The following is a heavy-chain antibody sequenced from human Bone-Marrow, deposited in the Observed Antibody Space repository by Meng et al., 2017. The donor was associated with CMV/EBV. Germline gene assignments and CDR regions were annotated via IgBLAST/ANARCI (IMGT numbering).Heavy chain of an antibody. J-gene: IGHJ4*02. Sequence: LSCTVPGGPISSSSYYWGWIRQPPGKGLVWIGSIYYSGSTYYNPSLKSRVTISVDTSKNQFSLKLSSLTAADTAVYYCARYKSLERLGRQVGATNYWGQGTLVTVSS. D-gene: IGHD1-26*01. V-gene: IGHV4-39*01. CDR2: IYYSGST. CDR3: ARYKSLERLGRQVGATNY. CDR1: GGPISSSSYY.